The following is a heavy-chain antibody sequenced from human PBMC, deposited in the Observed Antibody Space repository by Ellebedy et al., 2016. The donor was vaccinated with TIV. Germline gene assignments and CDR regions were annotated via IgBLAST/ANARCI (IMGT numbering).Heavy chain of an antibody. CDR3: ARDHGDYVLSYYFDY. CDR1: GFTFSSYG. D-gene: IGHD4-17*01. J-gene: IGHJ4*02. CDR2: ISYDGSNK. Sequence: GESLKISCAASGFTFSSYGMHWVRQAPGKGPEWVAVISYDGSNKYYADSVKGRFTISRDNSKNTLYLQMNSLRAEDTAVYYCARDHGDYVLSYYFDYWGQGTLVTVSS. V-gene: IGHV3-30*12.